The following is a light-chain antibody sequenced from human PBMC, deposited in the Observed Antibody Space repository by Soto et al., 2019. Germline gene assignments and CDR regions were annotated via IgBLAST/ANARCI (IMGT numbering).Light chain of an antibody. V-gene: IGKV3-11*01. J-gene: IGKJ5*01. CDR3: QQRSNWRIT. CDR1: QSVSSY. CDR2: DAS. Sequence: EIVFTQSPATLSLSPGERATLSCRASQSVSSYLAWYQQKPGQAPRLLIYDASNRATGIPARFSGSGSGTDFTLTISSLEPEDFAVYYCQQRSNWRIT.